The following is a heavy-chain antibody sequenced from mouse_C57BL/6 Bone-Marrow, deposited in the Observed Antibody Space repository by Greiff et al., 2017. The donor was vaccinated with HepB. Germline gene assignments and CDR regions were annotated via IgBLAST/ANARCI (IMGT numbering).Heavy chain of an antibody. CDR3: TGEHYGSSPFAY. CDR2: IRLKSDNYAT. V-gene: IGHV6-3*01. CDR1: GFTFSNYW. D-gene: IGHD1-1*01. Sequence: EVKLMESGGGLVQPGGSMKLSCVASGFTFSNYWMNWVRQSPEKGLEWVAQIRLKSDNYATHYAESVKGRFTISRDDSKSSVYLQMNNLRAEDTGIYYCTGEHYGSSPFAYWGQGTLVTVSA. J-gene: IGHJ3*01.